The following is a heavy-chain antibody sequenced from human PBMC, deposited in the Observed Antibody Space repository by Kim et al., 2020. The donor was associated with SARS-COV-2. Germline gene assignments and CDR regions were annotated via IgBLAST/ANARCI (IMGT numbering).Heavy chain of an antibody. J-gene: IGHJ5*02. Sequence: KLQGRVTMTRDTSISTAYMELSRLRSDDTAVYYCARDREYSGSYPGWFDPWGQGTLVTVSS. V-gene: IGHV1-2*02. D-gene: IGHD1-26*01. CDR3: ARDREYSGSYPGWFDP.